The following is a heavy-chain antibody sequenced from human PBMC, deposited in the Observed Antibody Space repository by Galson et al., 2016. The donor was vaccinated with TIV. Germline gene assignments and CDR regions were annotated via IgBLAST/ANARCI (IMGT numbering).Heavy chain of an antibody. CDR2: VNDNGRV. CDR3: ARNKRGFTRGYGGHFDS. V-gene: IGHV4-34*01. CDR1: GGSFRGYY. Sequence: ETLSLTCGVNGGSFRGYYWAWVRQSPGMGLEWIGDVNDNGRVDYNPSLKGRVTLSADASTTQFSLKLTSVTAADTGFYYCARNKRGFTRGYGGHFDSWGQGILVTVSS. J-gene: IGHJ4*02. D-gene: IGHD5-12*01.